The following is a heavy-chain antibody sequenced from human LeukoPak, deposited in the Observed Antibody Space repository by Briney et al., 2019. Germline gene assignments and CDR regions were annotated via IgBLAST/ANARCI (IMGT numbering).Heavy chain of an antibody. CDR2: IYSGGST. V-gene: IGHV3-66*01. CDR3: ARDGSGLSTCSSTSCLTGLS. D-gene: IGHD2-2*01. J-gene: IGHJ4*02. Sequence: GGSLRLSCAASGFTVSSNYMNWVRQAPGKGLEWVSVIYSGGSTYYADSVKGRFTISRVNSKNTLYLQMNSLRAEDTAVYYCARDGSGLSTCSSTSCLTGLSWGQGTLVTVSS. CDR1: GFTVSSNY.